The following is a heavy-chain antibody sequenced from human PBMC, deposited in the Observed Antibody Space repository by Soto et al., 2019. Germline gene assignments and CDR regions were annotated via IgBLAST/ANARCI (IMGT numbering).Heavy chain of an antibody. V-gene: IGHV1-69*13. CDR1: EGTFSSYA. D-gene: IGHD5-12*01. CDR3: ARDRNIVATIYNYYGMDV. Sequence: ASVKVSCKASEGTFSSYAISWVRQAPGQGLEWMGGIIPIFGTANYAQKFQGRVTITPDESTSTAYMELSSLRSEDTAVNYCARDRNIVATIYNYYGMDVWGQGTTVTVSS. J-gene: IGHJ6*02. CDR2: IIPIFGTA.